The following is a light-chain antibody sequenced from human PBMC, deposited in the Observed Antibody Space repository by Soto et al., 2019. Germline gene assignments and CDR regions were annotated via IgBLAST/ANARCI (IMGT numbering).Light chain of an antibody. CDR3: SSYAGSTPYVV. CDR2: EDT. Sequence: QSALTQPASVSGSPGQSITISCTGTSSDVGSYNLVSWYQQHPGKAPKLMIYEDTERPSGVSNRFSGSKSGNTASLTISGLQAEDEADYYCSSYAGSTPYVVFGGGTKLTVL. V-gene: IGLV2-23*01. J-gene: IGLJ2*01. CDR1: SSDVGSYNL.